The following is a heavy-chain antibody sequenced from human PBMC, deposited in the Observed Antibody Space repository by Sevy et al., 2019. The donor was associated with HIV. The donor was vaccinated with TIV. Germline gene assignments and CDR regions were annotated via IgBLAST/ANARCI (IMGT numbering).Heavy chain of an antibody. J-gene: IGHJ4*02. CDR3: AKPRGSFYFDY. D-gene: IGHD3-16*01. CDR2: ISGSGDST. Sequence: GGSLRLSCAASAFSFNTYAMSWVRRAPGKGLEWVSTISGSGDSTFYSDSVKGRFTISRDNCKNTLYLQMNSLRAEDTAVYYCAKPRGSFYFDYWGQGTLVTVSS. CDR1: AFSFNTYA. V-gene: IGHV3-23*01.